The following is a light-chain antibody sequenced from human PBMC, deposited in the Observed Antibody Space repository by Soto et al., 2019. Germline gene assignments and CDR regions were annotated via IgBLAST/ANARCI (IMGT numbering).Light chain of an antibody. CDR3: QRSYNTPPPYT. V-gene: IGKV1-39*01. CDR1: QSISSY. J-gene: IGKJ2*01. CDR2: AAS. Sequence: DIQMTQSPSSLSASVGDRVTITCRASQSISSYLNWYQQKPGKAPKLLIYAASSLQSGVPSRFSGSGSGTDFTLTISSRQPKSFATYDCQRSYNTPPPYTFGQGTKLEIK.